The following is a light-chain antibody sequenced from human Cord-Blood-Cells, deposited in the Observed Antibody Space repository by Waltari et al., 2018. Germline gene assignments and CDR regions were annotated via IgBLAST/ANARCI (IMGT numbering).Light chain of an antibody. J-gene: IGKJ1*01. CDR3: QQSYSTPWT. CDR1: QSISSY. CDR2: AAS. V-gene: IGKV1-39*01. Sequence: DIQMTQSPSSLSASVGDSVTITCRASQSISSYLNWYQQKPGKAPKLLIYAASSLQSGVPSRFSGSGSGTDFTLTISRLQTEDFATYYCQQSYSTPWTFGQGTKVEIK.